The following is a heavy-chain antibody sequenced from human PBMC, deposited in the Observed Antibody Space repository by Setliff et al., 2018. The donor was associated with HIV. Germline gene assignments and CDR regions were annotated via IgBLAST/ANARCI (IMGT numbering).Heavy chain of an antibody. J-gene: IGHJ5*02. CDR3: ARDRHSSGLGSYGP. V-gene: IGHV4-59*12. D-gene: IGHD3-10*01. Sequence: SETLSLTCAVSGDSIGTYSWHWLRQPPGKGLEWIGYIYGSGSTGYNPSLKGRVAISVDTSRNQFSLRVTSVTAADTAVYFCARDRHSSGLGSYGPWGPGILVTVSS. CDR1: GDSIGTYS. CDR2: IYGSGST.